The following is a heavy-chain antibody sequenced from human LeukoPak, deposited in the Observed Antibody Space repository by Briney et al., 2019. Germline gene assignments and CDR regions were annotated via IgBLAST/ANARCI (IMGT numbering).Heavy chain of an antibody. V-gene: IGHV4-61*01. D-gene: IGHD2-2*02. CDR2: IYYSGNT. Sequence: PSETLSLTCTVSGGSVSSTTYYWSWIRQPPGKGLDWIGSIYYSGNTNYNPSLKSRVTISVDTSKNQFSLKLSSVTAADTAVYYCARAYTSWSFDYWGQGTLVTVSS. CDR1: GGSVSSTTYY. J-gene: IGHJ4*02. CDR3: ARAYTSWSFDY.